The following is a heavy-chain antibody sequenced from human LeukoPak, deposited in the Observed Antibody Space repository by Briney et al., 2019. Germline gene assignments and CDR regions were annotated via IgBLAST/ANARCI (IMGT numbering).Heavy chain of an antibody. Sequence: GASVKVSCKASGYTFTSYAMNWVRQAPGQGLEWMGGIIPMLSTAKYAQKFRDRVTITADESTSTAYMELSSLRSDDTAMYYCARGSARGYSYEEFDYWGQGTLVTVSS. D-gene: IGHD5-18*01. V-gene: IGHV1-69*13. CDR1: GYTFTSYA. J-gene: IGHJ4*02. CDR2: IIPMLSTA. CDR3: ARGSARGYSYEEFDY.